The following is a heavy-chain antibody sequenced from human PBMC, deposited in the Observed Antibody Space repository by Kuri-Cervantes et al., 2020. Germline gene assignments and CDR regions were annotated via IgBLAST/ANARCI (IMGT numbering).Heavy chain of an antibody. J-gene: IGHJ4*02. CDR3: ASWVAATTSAFFGTHGNYFDY. D-gene: IGHD1-1*01. CDR1: GGSISSGGYY. CDR2: IYYSGST. V-gene: IGHV4-31*03. Sequence: SETLSLTCTVSGGSISSGGYYWSWIRQHPGKGLEWIGYIYYSGSTYYNPSLKSRVTISVDTSKNQFSLKLSSVTAADTAVYYCASWVAATTSAFFGTHGNYFDYWGQGTLVTVSS.